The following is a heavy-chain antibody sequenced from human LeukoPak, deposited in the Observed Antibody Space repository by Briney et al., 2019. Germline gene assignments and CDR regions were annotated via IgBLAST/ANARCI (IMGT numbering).Heavy chain of an antibody. CDR2: IHPADSDT. CDR1: GYSFTNYW. V-gene: IGHV5-51*01. J-gene: IGHJ2*01. D-gene: IGHD2-2*01. CDR3: ARRTLSTDWYFDL. Sequence: GESLKISCGASGYSFTNYWIGWVRQMPGTGLEWMGIIHPADSDTRYRPSFQGQVTISADKSINTAYLQWTSLRASDTAMYYCARRTLSTDWYFDLWGRGTLVIVSS.